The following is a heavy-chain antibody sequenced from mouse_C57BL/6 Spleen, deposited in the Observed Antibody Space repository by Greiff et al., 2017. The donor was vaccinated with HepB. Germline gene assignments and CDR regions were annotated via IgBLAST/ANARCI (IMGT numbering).Heavy chain of an antibody. J-gene: IGHJ3*01. Sequence: DVMLVESGGGLVKPGGSLKLSCAASGFTFSDYGMHWVRQAPEKGLEWVAYISSGSSTIYYADTVKGRFTISRDNAKNTLFLQMTSLRSEDTAMYYCASLYYDYDEGFAYWGQGTLVTVSA. D-gene: IGHD2-4*01. CDR2: ISSGSSTI. CDR1: GFTFSDYG. V-gene: IGHV5-17*01. CDR3: ASLYYDYDEGFAY.